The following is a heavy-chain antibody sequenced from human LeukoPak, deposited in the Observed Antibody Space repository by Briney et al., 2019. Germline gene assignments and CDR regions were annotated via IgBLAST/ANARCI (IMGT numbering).Heavy chain of an antibody. V-gene: IGHV4-34*01. CDR1: GGSFSGYY. D-gene: IGHD1-14*01. Sequence: SETLSLTCAVYGGSFSGYYWSWIRQPPGKGLEWIGEINHSGSTNYNPSLKSRVTISVDTSKNQFSLKLSSVTAADTAVYYCAREKKTGTTRWFDPWGQGTLVTVSS. CDR2: INHSGST. CDR3: AREKKTGTTRWFDP. J-gene: IGHJ5*02.